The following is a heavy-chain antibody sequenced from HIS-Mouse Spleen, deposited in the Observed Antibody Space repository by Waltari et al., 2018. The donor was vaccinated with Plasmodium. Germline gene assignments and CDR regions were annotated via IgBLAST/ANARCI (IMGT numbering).Heavy chain of an antibody. Sequence: QLQLQESGPGLVKPSETLSLTCTVSGGSISSSSYYWGWIRQPPGKGLEGIGSILYSGRTDYHPSLTGRVNISVDTSKNQFSLKLSSVTAADTAVYYCARDQKYSSSSRSLYYFDYWGQGTLVTVSS. J-gene: IGHJ4*02. V-gene: IGHV4-39*07. CDR1: GGSISSSSYY. D-gene: IGHD6-6*01. CDR2: ILYSGRT. CDR3: ARDQKYSSSSRSLYYFDY.